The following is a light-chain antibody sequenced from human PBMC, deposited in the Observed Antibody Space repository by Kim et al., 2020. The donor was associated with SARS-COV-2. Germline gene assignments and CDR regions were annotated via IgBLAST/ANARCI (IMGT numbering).Light chain of an antibody. CDR1: KLGDKY. V-gene: IGLV3-1*01. CDR3: QAWDSSTVV. J-gene: IGLJ2*01. CDR2: QDS. Sequence: PGQTASITCSGDKLGDKYAFWYQQKPGQSPVLVIYQDSKRPSGIPERFSGSNSGNTATLTISGTQAMDEADYYCQAWDSSTVVFGGGTQLTVL.